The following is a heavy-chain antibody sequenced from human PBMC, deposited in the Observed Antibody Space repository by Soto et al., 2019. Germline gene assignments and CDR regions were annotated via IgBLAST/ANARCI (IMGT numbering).Heavy chain of an antibody. Sequence: VQLVESGGGLVQPGGSLRLSCAASGFTFSSYSMNWVRQAPGKGLEWVAVIWYDGSNKYYADSVKGRFTISRDNSQNTLNLQMNSLRAEDTAVYYCAREVDCSGGSCYRGYFDYWGQGTLVTVSS. V-gene: IGHV3-33*08. D-gene: IGHD2-15*01. CDR1: GFTFSSYS. J-gene: IGHJ4*02. CDR2: IWYDGSNK. CDR3: AREVDCSGGSCYRGYFDY.